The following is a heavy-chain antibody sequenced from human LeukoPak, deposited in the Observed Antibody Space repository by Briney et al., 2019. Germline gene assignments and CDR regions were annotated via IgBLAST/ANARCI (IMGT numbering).Heavy chain of an antibody. Sequence: SETLSLTCTVSGGSISSYCWSWIRQPPGKGLEWIGYIYYSGSTNYNPSLKSRVTISVDTSKNQFSLKLSSVTAADTAVYYCARAESSGWYWFDPWGQGTLVTVSS. J-gene: IGHJ5*02. CDR1: GGSISSYC. CDR3: ARAESSGWYWFDP. D-gene: IGHD6-19*01. V-gene: IGHV4-59*01. CDR2: IYYSGST.